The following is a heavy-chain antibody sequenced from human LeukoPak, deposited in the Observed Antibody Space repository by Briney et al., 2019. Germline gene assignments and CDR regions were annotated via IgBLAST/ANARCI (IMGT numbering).Heavy chain of an antibody. CDR1: GFTFSASA. Sequence: GGSLRLSCAASGFTFSASAIHWVRQASGKGLEWVGRIRTKPDNYATGYGASVKGRFTISRDDSKNTAYLQTNSLTTEDTAVYYCTSSSTYYYGYWGQGTLVTVSS. V-gene: IGHV3-73*01. CDR3: TSSSTYYYGY. J-gene: IGHJ4*02. CDR2: IRTKPDNYAT. D-gene: IGHD3-10*01.